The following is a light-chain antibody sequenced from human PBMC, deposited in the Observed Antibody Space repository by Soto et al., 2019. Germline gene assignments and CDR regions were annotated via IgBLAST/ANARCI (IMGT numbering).Light chain of an antibody. CDR2: AAS. CDR3: QQTYRAPIT. Sequence: DIQMTQSPSTLSGSVGDRVTITCRASQTISSWLAWYQQKPGKAPKLLIYAASSLHGGVPSRFSGSGSETDFTLTISNLQPEDFATYYCQQTYRAPITFGQGTRLEIK. V-gene: IGKV1-39*01. CDR1: QTISSW. J-gene: IGKJ5*01.